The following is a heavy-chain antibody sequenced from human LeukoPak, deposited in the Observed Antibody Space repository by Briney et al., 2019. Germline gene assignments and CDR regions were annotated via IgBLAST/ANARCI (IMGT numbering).Heavy chain of an antibody. CDR3: ARSSIVGATRGDFDY. Sequence: PSETLSLTCAVSGGSISSNNWWSWVRQPPGKGLEWIGEIYHSGSTNYNPSLKSRVTISVDKSKNQFSLKLSSVTAADTAVYYCARSSIVGATRGDFDYWGQGTLVTVSS. CDR2: IYHSGST. J-gene: IGHJ4*02. CDR1: GGSISSNNW. V-gene: IGHV4-4*02. D-gene: IGHD1-26*01.